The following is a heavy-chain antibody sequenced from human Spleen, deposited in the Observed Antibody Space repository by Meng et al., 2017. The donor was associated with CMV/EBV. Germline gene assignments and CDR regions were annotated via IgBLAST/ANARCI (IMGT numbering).Heavy chain of an antibody. CDR1: GGSFSGYY. Sequence: WGAGLLKPSETLSPTCAVYGGSFSGYYWSWIRQPPGKGLEWIGEINHSGSTNYNPSLKSRVTISVDTSKNQFSLKLSSVTAADTAVYYCARDYYDSSRRGYFDYWGQGTLVTVSS. V-gene: IGHV4-34*01. CDR3: ARDYYDSSRRGYFDY. J-gene: IGHJ4*02. CDR2: INHSGST. D-gene: IGHD3-22*01.